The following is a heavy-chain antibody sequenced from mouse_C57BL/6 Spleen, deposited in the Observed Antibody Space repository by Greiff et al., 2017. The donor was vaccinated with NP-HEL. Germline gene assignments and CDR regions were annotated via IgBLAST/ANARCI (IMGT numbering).Heavy chain of an antibody. Sequence: EVQLQQSGPELVKPGASVKISCKASGYTFTDYYMNWVKQSHGKSLEWIGDINPNNGGTSYNQKFKGKATLTVDKSSSTAYMELRSLTSEDSAVYYCARFEDYYGSWGYWGQGTTLTVSS. J-gene: IGHJ2*01. CDR2: INPNNGGT. CDR3: ARFEDYYGSWGY. D-gene: IGHD1-1*01. CDR1: GYTFTDYY. V-gene: IGHV1-26*01.